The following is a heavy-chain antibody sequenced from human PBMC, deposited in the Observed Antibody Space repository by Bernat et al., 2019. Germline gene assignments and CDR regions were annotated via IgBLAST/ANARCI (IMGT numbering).Heavy chain of an antibody. CDR3: ARDWAATRGGGFDP. CDR1: GFTFSRNA. V-gene: IGHV3-30*01. CDR2: ILYDGTNK. D-gene: IGHD5-24*01. Sequence: QVQLVESGGGVVQPGRSLRLSCAASGFTFSRNAMHWVRQAPGKGLEWVAVILYDGTNKFYADSVKGRFTISRDNSKNTLYLQMNSLRAEDTAVYYCARDWAATRGGGFDPWGQGTLVTVSS. J-gene: IGHJ5*02.